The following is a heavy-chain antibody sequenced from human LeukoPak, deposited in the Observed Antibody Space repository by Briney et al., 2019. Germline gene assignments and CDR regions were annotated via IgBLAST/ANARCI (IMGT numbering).Heavy chain of an antibody. V-gene: IGHV3-30*02. D-gene: IGHD3-10*01. Sequence: GVSLRLSRAGSGFTFRSYGMHWVRQAPGKGLEWVAFIRFDGSDKFYTDSVKGRFTISRDNSRSMVYLQMNSLRPDDTAVYYCAKDIILGSRTDGGPGYWGRGTLVTVSS. CDR3: AKDIILGSRTDGGPGY. CDR1: GFTFRSYG. CDR2: IRFDGSDK. J-gene: IGHJ4*02.